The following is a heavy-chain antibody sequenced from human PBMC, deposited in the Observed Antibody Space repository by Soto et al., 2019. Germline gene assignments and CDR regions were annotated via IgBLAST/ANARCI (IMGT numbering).Heavy chain of an antibody. D-gene: IGHD6-13*01. J-gene: IGHJ5*02. CDR2: IWYDGSNK. CDR3: ARGRTIDSSLWIDP. V-gene: IGHV3-33*01. CDR1: GFTFSSYG. Sequence: GGSLRLSCAASGFTFSSYGMHWVRQAPGKGLEWVAVIWYDGSNKYYADSVKGRFTISRDNSKNTLYLQMNSLRAEDTAVYYCARGRTIDSSLWIDPWGQGTLVTVSS.